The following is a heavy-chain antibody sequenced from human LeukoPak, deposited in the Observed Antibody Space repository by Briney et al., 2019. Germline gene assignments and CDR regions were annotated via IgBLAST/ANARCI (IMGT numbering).Heavy chain of an antibody. CDR3: ARDAIAAAGTGQYYFDY. V-gene: IGHV4-39*02. CDR1: TFSSYW. CDR2: IYYSGST. Sequence: TFSSYWMSWVRQAPGKGLEWIGSIYYSGSTYYNPSLKSRVTISVDTSKNQFSLKLSSVTAADTAVYYCARDAIAAAGTGQYYFDYWGQGTLVTVSS. J-gene: IGHJ4*02. D-gene: IGHD6-13*01.